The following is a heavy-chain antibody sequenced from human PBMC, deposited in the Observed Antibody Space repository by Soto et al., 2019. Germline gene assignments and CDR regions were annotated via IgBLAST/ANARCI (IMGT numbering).Heavy chain of an antibody. CDR2: INPSGGST. V-gene: IGHV1-46*01. J-gene: IGHJ3*02. Sequence: ASVKVSCKASGYTITSYYMHWVRQAPGQGLEWMGIINPSGGSTSYAQKFQGRVTMTRDTSTSTVYMELSSLRSEDTAVYYCARVGSTEGAFDIWGQGTMVTVSS. CDR3: ARVGSTEGAFDI. CDR1: GYTITSYY. D-gene: IGHD1-26*01.